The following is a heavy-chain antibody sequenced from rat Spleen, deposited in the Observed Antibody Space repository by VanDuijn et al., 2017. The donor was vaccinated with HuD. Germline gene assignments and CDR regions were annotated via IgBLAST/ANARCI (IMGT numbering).Heavy chain of an antibody. D-gene: IGHD1-1*01. CDR3: ARSYYSGPWYFDY. J-gene: IGHJ2*01. CDR2: ISSGGST. Sequence: QVQLKESGPGLVQPSQTLSLTCTVSGFSLIRNGVSWVRQPPGKGLEWIAAISSGGSTYFNSALKSRLSINRDTSKSQVFLKMNSLQTEDTAMYFCARSYYSGPWYFDYWGQGVMVTVSS. V-gene: IGHV2S8*01. CDR1: GFSLIRNG.